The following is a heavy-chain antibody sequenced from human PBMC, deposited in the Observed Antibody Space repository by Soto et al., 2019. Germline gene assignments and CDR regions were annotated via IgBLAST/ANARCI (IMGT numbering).Heavy chain of an antibody. Sequence: ASVKVSCKASGGTFSSYTISWVRQAPGQGLEWMGRIIPILGIANYAQKFQGRVTITADKSTSTAYMELSSLRSEDTAVYYCARDRRGESARLPDSEYYYYYYMDVWGKGTTVTVSS. CDR1: GGTFSSYT. J-gene: IGHJ6*03. CDR3: ARDRRGESARLPDSEYYYYYYMDV. D-gene: IGHD6-6*01. CDR2: IIPILGIA. V-gene: IGHV1-69*04.